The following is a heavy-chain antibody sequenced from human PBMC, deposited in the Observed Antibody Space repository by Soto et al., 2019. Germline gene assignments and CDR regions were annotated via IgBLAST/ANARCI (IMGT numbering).Heavy chain of an antibody. CDR2: INPNSGGT. J-gene: IGHJ5*02. Sequence: RASVKVSCKASGNTFTGYYMHWVRQAPGQGLEWMGWINPNSGGTNYAQKFQGWVTMTRDTSIGTAYMELSRLRSDDTAVYYCARAKLHDYGDYAGNWFDPWGQGTLVTVSS. CDR3: ARAKLHDYGDYAGNWFDP. D-gene: IGHD4-17*01. V-gene: IGHV1-2*04. CDR1: GNTFTGYY.